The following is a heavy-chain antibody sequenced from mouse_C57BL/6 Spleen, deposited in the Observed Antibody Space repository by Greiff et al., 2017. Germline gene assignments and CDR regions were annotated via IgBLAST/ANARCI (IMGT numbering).Heavy chain of an antibody. Sequence: QVQLQQPGAELVKPGASVKLSCKASGYTFTSYWMHWVKQRPGRGLEWIGRIDPNSGGTKYNEKFKSKATLTVDKPSRTAYMQLSSLTSEESAVYNCARLTTVVANYYAMDYWGQGTSVTVSS. V-gene: IGHV1-72*01. CDR3: ARLTTVVANYYAMDY. CDR2: IDPNSGGT. CDR1: GYTFTSYW. J-gene: IGHJ4*01. D-gene: IGHD1-1*01.